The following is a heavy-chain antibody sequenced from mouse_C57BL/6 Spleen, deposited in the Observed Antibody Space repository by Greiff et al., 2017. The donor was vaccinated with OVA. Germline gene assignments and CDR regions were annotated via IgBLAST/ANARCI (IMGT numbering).Heavy chain of an antibody. J-gene: IGHJ3*01. CDR1: GYTFTSYW. V-gene: IGHV1-59*01. CDR2: IDPSDSYT. CDR3: ARWRGEGAY. Sequence: VQLQQPGAELVRPGTSVKLSCKASGYTFTSYWMHWVKQRPGQGLAWIGVIDPSDSYTNYNQKFKGKATLTVDTSSSTAYMQLSSLTSEDAAVYYCARWRGEGAYWGQGTLVTVSA.